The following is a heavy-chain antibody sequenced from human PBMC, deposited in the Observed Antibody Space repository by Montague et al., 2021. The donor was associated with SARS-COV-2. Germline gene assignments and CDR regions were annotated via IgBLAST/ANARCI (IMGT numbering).Heavy chain of an antibody. V-gene: IGHV3-48*03. J-gene: IGHJ6*02. CDR2: ISSSGGGSTK. CDR1: GFIFSSYE. CDR3: ARDRDWDDWCGMDV. Sequence: SLRLSCSASGFIFSSYEMNWVRQAPGKGLEWISYISSSGGGSTKXYTDSVKCRFTISRDNAKNSLYLQMNSLRVEDTAIYYCARDRDWDDWCGMDVWGQGTTVTVSS. D-gene: IGHD2-21*01.